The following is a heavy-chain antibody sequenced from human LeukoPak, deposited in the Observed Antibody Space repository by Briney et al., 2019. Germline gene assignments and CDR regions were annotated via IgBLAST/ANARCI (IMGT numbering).Heavy chain of an antibody. D-gene: IGHD2-15*01. CDR2: INPKTGGT. V-gene: IGHV1-2*02. CDR3: ARRFCSGGSCIPDY. J-gene: IGHJ4*02. Sequence: GASVKVSCKTSGYTFTDYKVYWVRQAPEQGLEWMGWINPKTGGTIYAQRFQGRVTMTKDTSITTAYMELRSLRFDDTAVYYCARRFCSGGSCIPDYWGQGTLVTVSS. CDR1: GYTFTDYK.